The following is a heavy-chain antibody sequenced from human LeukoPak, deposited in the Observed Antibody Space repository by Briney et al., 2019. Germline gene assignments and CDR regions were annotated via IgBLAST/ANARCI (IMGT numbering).Heavy chain of an antibody. V-gene: IGHV4-4*07. CDR2: IYSSGST. Sequence: SETLSLTCTVSGASIGSYYLNWIRQPAGKGLEWIGRIYSSGSTNCNPSLKSRVTMSVDTSKNQFSLKLRSVTAADTAVYYCARERRDGSYGLDSWGQGTLVTVSS. CDR1: GASIGSYY. CDR3: ARERRDGSYGLDS. J-gene: IGHJ4*02. D-gene: IGHD5-18*01.